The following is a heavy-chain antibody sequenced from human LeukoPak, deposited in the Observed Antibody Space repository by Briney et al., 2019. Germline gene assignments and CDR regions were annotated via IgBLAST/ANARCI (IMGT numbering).Heavy chain of an antibody. D-gene: IGHD6-13*01. V-gene: IGHV3-30*02. CDR1: GFTFSSYG. CDR2: IRYDGSNK. J-gene: IGHJ4*02. Sequence: GGSLRLSCAASGFTFSSYGMHWVRQAPGKGLEWVAFIRYDGSNKYYADSVKGRFTISRDNSKNTLYLQMNSLRAEDTAVYYCAKDQPDSSSWACWGQGTLVTVSS. CDR3: AKDQPDSSSWAC.